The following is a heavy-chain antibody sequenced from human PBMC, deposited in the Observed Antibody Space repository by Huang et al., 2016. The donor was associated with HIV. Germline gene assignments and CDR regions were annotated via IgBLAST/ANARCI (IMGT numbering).Heavy chain of an antibody. J-gene: IGHJ4*02. CDR2: IYYSGTT. CDR1: GGSLSSTSYY. Sequence: QLQPQESGPRLVKPSETLSLTCTVSGGSLSSTSYYWGWIRQPPGKGLEWIGNIYYSGTTYYNPSRKSRVTISVDTSKNQFSLKLSSVTAADTAVYYCARRPFFYGSGSYPLFDYWGQGTLVTVSS. D-gene: IGHD3-10*01. CDR3: ARRPFFYGSGSYPLFDY. V-gene: IGHV4-39*01.